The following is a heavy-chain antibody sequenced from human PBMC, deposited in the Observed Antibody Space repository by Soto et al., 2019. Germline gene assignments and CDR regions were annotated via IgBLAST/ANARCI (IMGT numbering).Heavy chain of an antibody. V-gene: IGHV1-69*13. CDR1: GGTFSSYA. CDR3: ARDEDYYDSSALFGTNPVYFDY. Sequence: GASVKVSCKASGGTFSSYAISWVRQAPGQGLEWMGGIIPIFGTANYAQKFQGRVTITADESTSTAYMELSSLRSEDTAVYYCARDEDYYDSSALFGTNPVYFDYWGQGTLVTVSS. D-gene: IGHD3-22*01. CDR2: IIPIFGTA. J-gene: IGHJ4*02.